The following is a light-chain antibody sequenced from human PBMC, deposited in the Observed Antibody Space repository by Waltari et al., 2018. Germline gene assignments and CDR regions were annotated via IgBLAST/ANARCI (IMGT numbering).Light chain of an antibody. CDR3: AAWDDSLSVVL. CDR2: RAN. J-gene: IGLJ2*01. Sequence: QSVLTQPRSASGTPGQRVTLSCSGSSSNIGSHSGHCHQQLPGATPKLLIYRANQRPSGVPVLFSGSKSATSASLAISGLRSDDEAAYYCAAWDDSLSVVLFGGGTKLTVL. CDR1: SSNIGSHS. V-gene: IGLV1-47*01.